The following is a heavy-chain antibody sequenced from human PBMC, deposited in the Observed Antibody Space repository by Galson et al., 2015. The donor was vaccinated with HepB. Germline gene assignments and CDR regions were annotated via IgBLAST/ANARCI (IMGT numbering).Heavy chain of an antibody. CDR2: INPNGGST. D-gene: IGHD3-22*01. V-gene: IGHV1-46*03. J-gene: IGHJ3*02. CDR3: AREGPDYYDRLNAFDI. Sequence: SVKVSCKASGYTFTSYYMHWVRQAPGQGLEWMGIINPNGGSTNYAQRFQGRVTMTRDTSTSTVYMELSSLRSEDTAVYYCAREGPDYYDRLNAFDIWGQGTMVTVSS. CDR1: GYTFTSYY.